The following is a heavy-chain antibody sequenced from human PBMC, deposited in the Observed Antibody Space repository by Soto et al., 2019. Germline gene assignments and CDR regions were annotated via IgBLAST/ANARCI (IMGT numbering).Heavy chain of an antibody. Sequence: QVQLVESGGGVVQPGRSLRLSCAASGFTFSSYGMHWVRQAPGKGLEWVAVISYDGSNKYYADSVKGRFTISRGNSKNTLYLQMNILRAEETAVYYCAKDDLWCGELSRYYYYYGMDVWGQGTTVTVSS. CDR2: ISYDGSNK. J-gene: IGHJ6*02. CDR3: AKDDLWCGELSRYYYYYGMDV. CDR1: GFTFSSYG. D-gene: IGHD3-10*01. V-gene: IGHV3-30*18.